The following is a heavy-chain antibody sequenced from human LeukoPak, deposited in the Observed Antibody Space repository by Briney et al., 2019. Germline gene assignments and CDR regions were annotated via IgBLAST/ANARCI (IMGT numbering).Heavy chain of an antibody. D-gene: IGHD3-10*01. Sequence: SETLSLTCAVYGGSFSGYYWSWIRQPPGKGLEWIGEINHRGSTNYNPSLKSRVTISVDTSKNQFSLKLSSVTAADTAVYYCAREVSYGSGSYTLYYFDYWGQGTLVTVSS. CDR2: INHRGST. CDR3: AREVSYGSGSYTLYYFDY. CDR1: GGSFSGYY. J-gene: IGHJ4*02. V-gene: IGHV4-34*01.